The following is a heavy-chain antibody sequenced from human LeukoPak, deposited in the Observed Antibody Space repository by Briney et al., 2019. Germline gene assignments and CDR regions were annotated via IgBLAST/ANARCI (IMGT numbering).Heavy chain of an antibody. J-gene: IGHJ4*02. D-gene: IGHD1-1*01. CDR3: LTTRFVDY. Sequence: PGGSLRLSXAASGFTFSSYWMHWVRQAPGKGLVWVSRISSDGSSTSYADSVKGRFTISRDNAKNTLYLQMNSLRAEDTAVYYCLTTRFVDYWGQGTLVTVSS. CDR2: ISSDGSST. CDR1: GFTFSSYW. V-gene: IGHV3-74*01.